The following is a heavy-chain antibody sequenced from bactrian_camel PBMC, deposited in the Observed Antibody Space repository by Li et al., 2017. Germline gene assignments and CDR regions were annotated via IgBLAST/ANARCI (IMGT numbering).Heavy chain of an antibody. CDR3: Y. CDR2: IDSDGST. V-gene: IGHV3S55*01. Sequence: HVQLVESGGGSVQAGESLRLSCDASTYPYGGKCMGWFRQAPGKEREGVAPIDSDGSTTYADSVKGGFTISQDNILSLQMNSLKSEDTASNMDYWGQGTQVTVS. CDR1: TYPYGGKC. J-gene: IGHJ4*01.